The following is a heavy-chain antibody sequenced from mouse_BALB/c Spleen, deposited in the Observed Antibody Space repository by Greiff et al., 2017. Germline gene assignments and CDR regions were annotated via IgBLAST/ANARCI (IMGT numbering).Heavy chain of an antibody. J-gene: IGHJ4*01. D-gene: IGHD2-4*01. Sequence: EVMLVESGGDLVKPGGSLKLSCAASGFTFSSYGMSWVRQTPDKRLEWVATISSGGSYTYYPDSVKGRFTISRDNAKNTMYLQMSSLKSEDTAMYYCSSLYYDYDDGWSMDYWGQGTSVTVSS. V-gene: IGHV5-6*01. CDR3: SSLYYDYDDGWSMDY. CDR1: GFTFSSYG. CDR2: ISSGGSYT.